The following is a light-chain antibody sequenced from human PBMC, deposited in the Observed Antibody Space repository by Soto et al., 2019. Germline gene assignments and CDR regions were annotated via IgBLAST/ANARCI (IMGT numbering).Light chain of an antibody. Sequence: EIVMTQSPATLSVSPGERATLSCRASQSVSSNLAWYQQKPGQAPRLLIYGASTRATGIPARFSGSGSGTEFTLTISGLQSEDFAVYYCQQYKKWPQYTFGQGTKLEIK. V-gene: IGKV3-15*01. CDR2: GAS. J-gene: IGKJ2*01. CDR1: QSVSSN. CDR3: QQYKKWPQYT.